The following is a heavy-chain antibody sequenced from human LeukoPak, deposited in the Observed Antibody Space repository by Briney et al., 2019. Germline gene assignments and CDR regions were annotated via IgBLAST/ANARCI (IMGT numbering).Heavy chain of an antibody. CDR3: ARAGSYYDSSGYSLVFDP. V-gene: IGHV1-69*05. D-gene: IGHD3-22*01. J-gene: IGHJ5*02. CDR1: GGTFSSYA. Sequence: ASVKVSFKATGGTFSSYAISWVRQAPGQRLEWMGGIIPIFGTANYAQKFQGRVTITTDESTSTAYMELSSLRSEDTAVYYCARAGSYYDSSGYSLVFDPWGQGTLVTVSS. CDR2: IIPIFGTA.